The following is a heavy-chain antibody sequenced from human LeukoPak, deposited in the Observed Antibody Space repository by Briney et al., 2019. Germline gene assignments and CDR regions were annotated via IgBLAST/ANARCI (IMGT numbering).Heavy chain of an antibody. CDR3: ARHRITMVRGVIMHDWFDP. J-gene: IGHJ5*02. Sequence: SGTLSLTCAVYGGSFSGYYWSWIRQPPGKGLEWIGQINHSGSSNYNPSLMSGVTISVDTAKNQFSLKMSSVTAADTAVYYCARHRITMVRGVIMHDWFDPWGQGTLVTVSS. V-gene: IGHV4-34*01. CDR2: INHSGSS. D-gene: IGHD3-10*01. CDR1: GGSFSGYY.